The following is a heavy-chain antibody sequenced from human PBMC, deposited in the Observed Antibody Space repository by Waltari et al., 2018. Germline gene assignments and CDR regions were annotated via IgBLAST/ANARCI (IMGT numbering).Heavy chain of an antibody. CDR2: INQDGGEK. J-gene: IGHJ3*02. V-gene: IGHV3-7*01. CDR1: GFTFSTDW. Sequence: EVQLVESGGGLVQPGGSLRLPCEASGFTFSTDWMDWVRQAPGKGLQWVANINQDGGEKYYLDSVKGRFTISRDNTKKSVYLEMNSLRAEDTAIYYCSKRLDIWGRGTMVAVSS. CDR3: SKRLDI.